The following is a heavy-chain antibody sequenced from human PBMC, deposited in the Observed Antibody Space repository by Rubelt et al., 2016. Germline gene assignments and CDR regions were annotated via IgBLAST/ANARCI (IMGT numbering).Heavy chain of an antibody. CDR2: ISGSGGST. D-gene: IGHD3-22*01. J-gene: IGHJ4*02. Sequence: EVQLVESGGGLVQPGGSLRLSCAASGFTFSSYAMSWVRQAPGKGLEWVSAISGSGGSTYYADSVKGRLTISGDSANNALYLQMNSLRAEDTAGYYWAKDPKTSYYYDSSGYPYYFDYWGQGTLVTVSS. V-gene: IGHV3-23*04. CDR1: GFTFSSYA. CDR3: AKDPKTSYYYDSSGYPYYFDY.